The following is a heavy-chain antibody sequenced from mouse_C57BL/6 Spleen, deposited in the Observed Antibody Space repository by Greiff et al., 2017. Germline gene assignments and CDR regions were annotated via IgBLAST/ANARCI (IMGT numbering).Heavy chain of an antibody. D-gene: IGHD1-1*01. CDR2: ISYDGSN. J-gene: IGHJ2*01. CDR1: GYSITSGYY. Sequence: VQLQQSGPGLVKPSQSLSLTCSVTGYSITSGYYWNWIRQFPGNKLEWMGYISYDGSNNYNPSLKNRISITRDTSKNQFFLKLNSVTTEDTAIYYCARGGGYYGDYWGQGTTLTVSS. V-gene: IGHV3-6*01. CDR3: ARGGGYYGDY.